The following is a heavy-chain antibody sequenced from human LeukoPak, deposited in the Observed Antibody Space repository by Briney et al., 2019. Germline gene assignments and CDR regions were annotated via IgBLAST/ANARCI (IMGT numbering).Heavy chain of an antibody. D-gene: IGHD6-19*01. Sequence: GGSLRLSCAASGFTFSSYGMHWVRQAPGKGLEWVAVIWYDGSNKYYADSVKGRFTISRDNSKNTLYLQMNSLRAEDTAVYYCARALPGSGWYGPVHYYYYGMDVWGQGTTVTVSS. CDR2: IWYDGSNK. J-gene: IGHJ6*02. CDR3: ARALPGSGWYGPVHYYYYGMDV. V-gene: IGHV3-33*01. CDR1: GFTFSSYG.